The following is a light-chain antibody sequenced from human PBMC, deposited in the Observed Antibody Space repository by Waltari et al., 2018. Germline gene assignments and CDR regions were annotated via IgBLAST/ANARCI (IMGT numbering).Light chain of an antibody. J-gene: IGLJ2*01. CDR3: CSYAGSSTFVV. CDR1: RSDVGSYNL. Sequence: QSALTQPASVSGSPGQSITISCTGTRSDVGSYNLVSWYQQHPGKAPKLMIYEGSKRPSGVSHRFSGSKSGNTASLTISGLQAEDEADYYCCSYAGSSTFVVFGGGTKLTVL. CDR2: EGS. V-gene: IGLV2-23*03.